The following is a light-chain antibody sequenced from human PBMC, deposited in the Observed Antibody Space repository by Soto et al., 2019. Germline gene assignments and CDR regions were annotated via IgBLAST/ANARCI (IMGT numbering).Light chain of an antibody. CDR1: NSNIGRND. Sequence: QSVLAQPPSASGTPGQRVTISCSGSNSNIGRNDVTWYQQVPGTAPQCLIYSNDQRLSGVPDRISGSRSGTSASLAISGLQSGDEAEYYCAAWDDTLRARVFGGGTQLTVL. CDR2: SND. CDR3: AAWDDTLRARV. J-gene: IGLJ2*01. V-gene: IGLV1-44*01.